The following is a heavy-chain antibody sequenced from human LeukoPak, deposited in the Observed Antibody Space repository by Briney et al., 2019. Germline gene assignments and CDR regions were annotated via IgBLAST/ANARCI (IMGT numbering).Heavy chain of an antibody. CDR1: GGSFSGYH. V-gene: IGHV4-34*01. CDR2: INHSGST. CDR3: ARGGAGYCSSTSCRRGYSYGIYDY. J-gene: IGHJ4*02. D-gene: IGHD2-2*01. Sequence: SETLSLTCAVYGGSFSGYHWSWIRQPPGKGLEWIGEINHSGSTNYNPSLKSRVTISVDTSKNQFSLKLSSVTAADTAVYYCARGGAGYCSSTSCRRGYSYGIYDYWGQGTLVTVSS.